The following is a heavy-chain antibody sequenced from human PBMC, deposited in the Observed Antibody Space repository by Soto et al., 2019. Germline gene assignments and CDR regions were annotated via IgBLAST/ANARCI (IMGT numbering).Heavy chain of an antibody. CDR3: ARDISPYDFWSGYSVDWFDP. V-gene: IGHV3-7*01. J-gene: IGHJ5*02. D-gene: IGHD3-3*01. Sequence: PGGSLRLSCAASGFTFSSYWMSWARQAPGKGLEWVANIKQDGSEKYYVDSVKGRFTISRDNAKNSLYLQMNSLRAEDTAVYYCARDISPYDFWSGYSVDWFDPWGQGTLVTSPQ. CDR1: GFTFSSYW. CDR2: IKQDGSEK.